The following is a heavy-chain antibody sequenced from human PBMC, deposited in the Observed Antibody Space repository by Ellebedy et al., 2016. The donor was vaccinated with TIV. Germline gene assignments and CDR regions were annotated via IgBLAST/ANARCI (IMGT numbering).Heavy chain of an antibody. D-gene: IGHD2-21*02. Sequence: PGVSLRLSCAASGFIFSNYGMHWVRQAPGKGLEWVAFIWYDGGNKYYADSVKGRFTISRDNSKNTVYLQMNNIGAEDTAVYYCARDRHVDRGDCLDYWGQGALVTVSS. J-gene: IGHJ4*02. CDR2: IWYDGGNK. V-gene: IGHV3-33*01. CDR1: GFIFSNYG. CDR3: ARDRHVDRGDCLDY.